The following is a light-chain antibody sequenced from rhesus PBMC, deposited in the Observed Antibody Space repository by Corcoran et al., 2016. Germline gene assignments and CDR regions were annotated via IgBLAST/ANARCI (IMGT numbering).Light chain of an antibody. CDR3: QQYNNWKT. CDR2: YAS. J-gene: IGKJ1*01. Sequence: EIVMTQSPATLSLSPGERATLSCRASQSVSSNLAWYQQKPGQAPRLLSVYASKRATGIPDRFSGSGSVTDFPLTISSLESEDVGVYYCQQYNNWKTFGQGTKVEIK. V-gene: IGKV3-35*01. CDR1: QSVSSN.